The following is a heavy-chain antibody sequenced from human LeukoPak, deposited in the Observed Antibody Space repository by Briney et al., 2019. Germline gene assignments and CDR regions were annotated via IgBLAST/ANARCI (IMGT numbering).Heavy chain of an antibody. V-gene: IGHV1-2*02. CDR2: INPNSGGT. CDR1: GYTFTHYY. Sequence: ASVKVSCKASGYTFTHYYIYWVRQAPGQGLEWMGWINPNSGGTNYAQKFLGRVTMTRDTSISTAYMGLSSLRPDDTAVYYCARDTSGDPYNYFDPWGQGTLVTVSS. CDR3: ARDTSGDPYNYFDP. J-gene: IGHJ5*02.